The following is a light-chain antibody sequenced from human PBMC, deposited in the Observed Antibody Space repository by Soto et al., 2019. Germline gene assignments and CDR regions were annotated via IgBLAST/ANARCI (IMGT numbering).Light chain of an antibody. CDR1: SSDVGSYNL. V-gene: IGLV2-23*01. CDR2: EGS. CDR3: CSYAGSSTSPYV. Sequence: QSVLTQPASVSGSPGQSITISCTGTSSDVGSYNLVSWYQQHPGKAPKLMIYEGSKRPSGVSNRFSGSKSGNTASLTISGLQAEDEADYYCCSYAGSSTSPYVFGTGTEVTVL. J-gene: IGLJ1*01.